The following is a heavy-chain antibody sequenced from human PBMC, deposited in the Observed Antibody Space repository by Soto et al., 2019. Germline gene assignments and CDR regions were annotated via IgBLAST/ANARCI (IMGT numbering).Heavy chain of an antibody. Sequence: QVQLVQSGAEVKKPGSSVKVSCKASGGTFSSFGFNWVRQAPGQGLEWMGGIIPLYGTANHAQRFQGRVTISADESTSTVYMELISLRSEDTAIYYCARDRSMDGCNSRSFDYWGQGTLVTVSS. CDR1: GGTFSSFG. J-gene: IGHJ4*02. CDR2: IIPLYGTA. D-gene: IGHD2-21*02. V-gene: IGHV1-69*01. CDR3: ARDRSMDGCNSRSFDY.